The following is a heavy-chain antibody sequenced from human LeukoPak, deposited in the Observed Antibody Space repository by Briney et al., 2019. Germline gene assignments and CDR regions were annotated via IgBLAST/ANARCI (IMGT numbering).Heavy chain of an antibody. CDR3: ATSGMATIRSAFDI. Sequence: GASVKVSCKASGYTFTNYAMNWVRQAPGQGLEWMGWINPNSGGTNYAQKFQGRVTMTEDTSTDTAYMELSSLRSEDTAVYYCATSGMATIRSAFDIWGQGTMVTVSS. J-gene: IGHJ3*02. CDR2: INPNSGGT. CDR1: GYTFTNYA. V-gene: IGHV1-2*02. D-gene: IGHD5-24*01.